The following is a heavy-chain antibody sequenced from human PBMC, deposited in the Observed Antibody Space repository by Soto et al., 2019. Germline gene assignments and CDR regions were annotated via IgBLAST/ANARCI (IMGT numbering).Heavy chain of an antibody. CDR1: GCSISSYY. Sequence: XETLSLTCTVSGCSISSYYWSWIRQPAGKGLEWIGRIYTSGSTNYNPSLKSRVTMSVDTSKNQFSLKLSSVTAADTAVYYCARVGYYDSSGPFDYWGQGTLVTVSS. D-gene: IGHD3-22*01. V-gene: IGHV4-4*07. J-gene: IGHJ4*02. CDR2: IYTSGST. CDR3: ARVGYYDSSGPFDY.